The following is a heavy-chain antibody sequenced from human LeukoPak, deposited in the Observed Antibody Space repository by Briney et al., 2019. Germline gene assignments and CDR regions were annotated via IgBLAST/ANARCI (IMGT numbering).Heavy chain of an antibody. V-gene: IGHV4-59*01. D-gene: IGHD6-6*01. CDR3: ARHFAYSSSSYFDY. CDR1: GGSISTYY. CDR2: IYHSGST. Sequence: PSETLSLTCTVSGGSISTYYWSWIRQPPGKGLEWIGYIYHSGSTKYNPSLKSRVTMSVDTSKNQFSLKLSSVTAADTAVYYCARHFAYSSSSYFDYWGQGGLVTVSS. J-gene: IGHJ4*02.